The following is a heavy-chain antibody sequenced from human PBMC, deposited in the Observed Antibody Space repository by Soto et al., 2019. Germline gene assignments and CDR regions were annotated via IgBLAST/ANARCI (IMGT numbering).Heavy chain of an antibody. CDR3: ARAYQVKHCSGTSCYWIFYYGMDV. D-gene: IGHD2-2*01. J-gene: IGHJ6*02. CDR1: GGSFSGYY. V-gene: IGHV4-34*01. Sequence: SETLFLTCAVYGGSFSGYYWSWIRQPPGKGLEWIGEINHSGSTNYNPSLKSRVTISVDTSKNQFSLKLSSVTAADTAVYYCARAYQVKHCSGTSCYWIFYYGMDVWGQGTTVTVSS. CDR2: INHSGST.